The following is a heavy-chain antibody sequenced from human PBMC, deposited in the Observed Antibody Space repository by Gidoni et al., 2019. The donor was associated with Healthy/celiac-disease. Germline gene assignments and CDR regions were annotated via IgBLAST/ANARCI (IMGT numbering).Heavy chain of an antibody. CDR3: ARDEGGIQGGNNWFDP. J-gene: IGHJ5*02. CDR2: IYHSGST. CDR1: GGSTSSSNW. D-gene: IGHD1-26*01. V-gene: IGHV4-4*02. Sequence: QVQLQESGPGLVRPSGTLSPPCAVSGGSTSSSNWWSWVRQPPGKGLEWIGEIYHSGSTNYNPSLKIRVTISVDKSKNQFSLKLSSVTAADTAVYSCARDEGGIQGGNNWFDPWGQGTLVTVSS.